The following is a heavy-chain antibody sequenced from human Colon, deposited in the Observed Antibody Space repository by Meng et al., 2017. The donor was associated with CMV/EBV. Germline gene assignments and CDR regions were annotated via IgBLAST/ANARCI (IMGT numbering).Heavy chain of an antibody. CDR3: ARVICGGDCYLDY. Sequence: QVHLEQSGVEVKKPGSSVKVSCKASKGTFTSYPISWVRQGPGQGFEWVGGIITISGTTDYAQKFQGRVTITADESTSTAYMKLSNLRSEDTAIYYCARVICGGDCYLDYWGRGTLVTVSS. CDR2: IITISGTT. V-gene: IGHV1-69*12. J-gene: IGHJ4*02. CDR1: KGTFTSYP. D-gene: IGHD2-21*02.